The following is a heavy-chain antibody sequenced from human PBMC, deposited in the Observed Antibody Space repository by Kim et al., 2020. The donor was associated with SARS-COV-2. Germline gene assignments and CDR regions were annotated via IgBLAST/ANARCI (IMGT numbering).Heavy chain of an antibody. V-gene: IGHV4-39*01. J-gene: IGHJ4*02. CDR1: GGSISSSSYY. Sequence: SETLSLTCTVSGGSISSSSYYWGWIRQPPGKGLEWIGSIYYSGSTYYNPSLKSRVTISVDTSKNQFSLKLSSVTAADTAVYYCARRRSKWELRHYFDYWGQGTLVTVSS. CDR2: IYYSGST. D-gene: IGHD1-26*01. CDR3: ARRRSKWELRHYFDY.